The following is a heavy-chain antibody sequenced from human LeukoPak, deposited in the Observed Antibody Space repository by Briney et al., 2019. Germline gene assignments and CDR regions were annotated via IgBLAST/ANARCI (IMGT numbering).Heavy chain of an antibody. CDR2: ISKDGINK. V-gene: IGHV3-30*03. Sequence: PGGSLRLSCAASEFTFSTYVMHWVRQAPGKGLEWVAVISKDGINKYYVDSVKGRFTISRDNSKNTLYLQMNSLRAEDTAVYYCARDGGVVVPAANDYWGQGTLVTVSS. CDR1: EFTFSTYV. D-gene: IGHD2-2*01. J-gene: IGHJ4*02. CDR3: ARDGGVVVPAANDY.